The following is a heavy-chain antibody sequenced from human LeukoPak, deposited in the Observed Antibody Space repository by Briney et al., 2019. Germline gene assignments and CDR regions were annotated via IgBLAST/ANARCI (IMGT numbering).Heavy chain of an antibody. J-gene: IGHJ4*02. V-gene: IGHV4-31*03. CDR1: GGSISSGGYY. D-gene: IGHD1-7*01. Sequence: SETLSLTCTVSGGSISSGGYYWSWIRQHPGKGLEWIGYIYYSGSTYYNPSLKSRVTISVDTSKNQFSLKLSSVTAADTAVYYCARGGYNWNYVPPNYWGQGTLVTVSS. CDR3: ARGGYNWNYVPPNY. CDR2: IYYSGST.